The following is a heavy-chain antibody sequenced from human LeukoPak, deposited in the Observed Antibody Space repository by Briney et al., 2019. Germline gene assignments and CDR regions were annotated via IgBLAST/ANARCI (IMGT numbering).Heavy chain of an antibody. V-gene: IGHV3-30-3*01. J-gene: IGHJ4*02. Sequence: GGSLRLSCAASGFTFSSYAMHWVRQAPGKGLEWVAVISYDGSNKYYADSVKGRFTISRDNSKNTLYLQMNSLRAGDTAVYYCARGHYYDSSGYYSYEDYWGQGTLVTVSS. CDR1: GFTFSSYA. CDR3: ARGHYYDSSGYYSYEDY. D-gene: IGHD3-22*01. CDR2: ISYDGSNK.